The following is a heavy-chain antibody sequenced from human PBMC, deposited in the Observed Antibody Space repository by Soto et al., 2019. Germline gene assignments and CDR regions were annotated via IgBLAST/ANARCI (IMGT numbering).Heavy chain of an antibody. Sequence: EVQLLEAGGGLVQPGGALRLSCAASGFSFRDYGMSWVRQAPGKGLEWLSAIIGIGDTAYYADSVRGRFSISRDNSKNTLYLQLNDLGAEDTGIYYCAKDYDYGDSRPFDYWGQGTLVTVSS. J-gene: IGHJ4*02. CDR2: IIGIGDTA. CDR3: AKDYDYGDSRPFDY. D-gene: IGHD4-17*01. CDR1: GFSFRDYG. V-gene: IGHV3-23*01.